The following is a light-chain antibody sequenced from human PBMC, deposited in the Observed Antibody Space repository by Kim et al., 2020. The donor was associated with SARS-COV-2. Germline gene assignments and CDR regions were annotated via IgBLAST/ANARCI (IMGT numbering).Light chain of an antibody. V-gene: IGKV3-15*01. J-gene: IGKJ1*01. CDR1: QSVSSN. CDR2: GAA. CDR3: QQYDDWPPWT. Sequence: SPGETATLSGRASQSVSSNVAWYQQKPGQAPRLRIDGAATRATGIPARCSGSGSGTDFTLTISSLQSEDLAVYHCQQYDDWPPWTFGQGTKVDIK.